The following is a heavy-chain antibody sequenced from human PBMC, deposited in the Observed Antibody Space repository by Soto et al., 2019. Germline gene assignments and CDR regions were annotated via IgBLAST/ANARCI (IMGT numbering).Heavy chain of an antibody. J-gene: IGHJ4*02. Sequence: ASVKVSCKASGYTFTDSAIYWVRQAPGQSLEWMGWIATGNGNTKYSQKFQGRVTITRDTSATTANMELSSLRSEDTAVYYCAKGSQMWTPDYWGQGTLVTVSS. V-gene: IGHV1-3*04. D-gene: IGHD2-21*01. CDR2: IATGNGNT. CDR1: GYTFTDSA. CDR3: AKGSQMWTPDY.